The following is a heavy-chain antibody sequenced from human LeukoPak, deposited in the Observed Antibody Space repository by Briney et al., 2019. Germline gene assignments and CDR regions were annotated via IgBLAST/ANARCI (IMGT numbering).Heavy chain of an antibody. D-gene: IGHD2-15*01. J-gene: IGHJ4*02. V-gene: IGHV4-59*12. CDR1: GGSISSYY. CDR3: ARVVVVAATFDY. CDR2: IYYSGST. Sequence: SETLSLTCTVSGGSISSYYWSWIRQPPGKGLEWIGYIYYSGSTNYNPSLKSRVTISVDRSKNQFSLKLSSVTAADTAVYYCARVVVVAATFDYWGQGTLVTVSS.